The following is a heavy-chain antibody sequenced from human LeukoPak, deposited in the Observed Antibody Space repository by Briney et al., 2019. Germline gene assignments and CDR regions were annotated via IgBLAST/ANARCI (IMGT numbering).Heavy chain of an antibody. Sequence: PGRSLRLSCAASGFTFDDYATHWVRQAPGKGLEWVAGISWNSGSIGYADSVKGRFTMSGDNAKNTLYLQMNSLRAEDTAVYYCARQTLSVVDYWGQGTLVTVSS. V-gene: IGHV3-9*01. J-gene: IGHJ4*02. CDR3: ARQTLSVVDY. D-gene: IGHD2-21*01. CDR1: GFTFDDYA. CDR2: ISWNSGSI.